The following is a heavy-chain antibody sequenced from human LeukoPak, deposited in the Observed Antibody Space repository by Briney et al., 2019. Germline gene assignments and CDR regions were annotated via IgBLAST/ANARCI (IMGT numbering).Heavy chain of an antibody. D-gene: IGHD3-22*01. V-gene: IGHV3-9*01. CDR1: GFTFDDYA. CDR2: ISWNSGSI. CDR3: AKSILHYYDSSNFDY. J-gene: IGHJ4*02. Sequence: GGSLRLSCAASGFTFDDYAMHWVRQAPGKGLEWVSGISWNSGSIGYADSVKGRFTISRDNAKNSLYLQMNSLRAEDTALYYCAKSILHYYDSSNFDYWGQGTLVTVSS.